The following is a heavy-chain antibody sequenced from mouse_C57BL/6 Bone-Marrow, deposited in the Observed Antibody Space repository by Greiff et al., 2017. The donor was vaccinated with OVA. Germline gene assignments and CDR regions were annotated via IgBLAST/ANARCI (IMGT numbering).Heavy chain of an antibody. CDR1: GFTFSDSG. CDR2: ISSGSSTI. Sequence: EVKVEESGGGLVKPGGSLKLSCAASGFTFSDSGMHWVRQAPEKGLEWVAYISSGSSTIYYADTVKGRFTISRDNAKNTLFLQMTSLRSEDTAMYYCARFAYWGQGTLVTVSA. CDR3: ARFAY. V-gene: IGHV5-17*01. J-gene: IGHJ3*01.